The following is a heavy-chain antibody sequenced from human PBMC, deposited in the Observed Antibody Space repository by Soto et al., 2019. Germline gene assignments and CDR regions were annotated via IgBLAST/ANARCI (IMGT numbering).Heavy chain of an antibody. V-gene: IGHV4-4*07. J-gene: IGHJ5*02. CDR1: GASISGFY. D-gene: IGHD1-1*01. CDR2: IYATGTT. CDR3: VRDGTRTLRDWFDP. Sequence: SETLSLTCTVSGASISGFYWSWIRKSAGKGLEWIGRIYATGTTDYNPSLKSRVMMSVDTSKKQFSLKLRSVTAADTAVYYCVRDGTRTLRDWFDPWGQGISVTVSS.